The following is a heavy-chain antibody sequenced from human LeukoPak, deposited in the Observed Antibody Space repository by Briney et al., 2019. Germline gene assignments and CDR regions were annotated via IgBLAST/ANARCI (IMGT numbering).Heavy chain of an antibody. CDR3: ARVVGDAEPFDY. V-gene: IGHV3-48*03. CDR1: GFTFSSYE. J-gene: IGHJ4*02. D-gene: IGHD1-14*01. CDR2: ISSSGSTI. Sequence: HTGGSLRLSCAASGFTFSSYEMNWVRQAPGKGLEGVSYISSSGSTIYYADSVKGRFTISRDNAKNSLYLQMNSLRAEDTAVYYCARVVGDAEPFDYWGQGTLVTVSS.